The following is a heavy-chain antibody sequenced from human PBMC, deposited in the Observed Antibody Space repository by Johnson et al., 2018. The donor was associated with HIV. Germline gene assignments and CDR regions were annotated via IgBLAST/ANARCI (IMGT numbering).Heavy chain of an antibody. Sequence: VQLVESGGGVVQPGRSLRLSCAASGFTFDDYGMSWVRQAPGQGLEWVSGINWNGGSTGYADAVKGRFTISRDNAKNSLYLQMNSLRAEDTALYYCARADITYSDYDSSVYYYHDAFYIWGQGTMVTVSS. CDR1: GFTFDDYG. J-gene: IGHJ3*02. V-gene: IGHV3-20*04. CDR3: ARADITYSDYDSSVYYYHDAFYI. CDR2: INWNGGST. D-gene: IGHD3-22*01.